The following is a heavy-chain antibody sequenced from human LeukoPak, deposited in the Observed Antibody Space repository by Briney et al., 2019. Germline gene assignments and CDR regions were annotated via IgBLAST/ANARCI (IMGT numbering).Heavy chain of an antibody. V-gene: IGHV4-59*12. CDR1: GGSISSYY. D-gene: IGHD6-6*01. Sequence: SETLSLTCTVSGGSISSYYWSWIRQPPGKGLEWIGYIYYSGSTNYNPSLKSRVTISVDTSKNQFSLKLSSVTAADTAVYYCASEGVAARRQQNWFDPWGQGTLVTVSS. J-gene: IGHJ5*02. CDR3: ASEGVAARRQQNWFDP. CDR2: IYYSGST.